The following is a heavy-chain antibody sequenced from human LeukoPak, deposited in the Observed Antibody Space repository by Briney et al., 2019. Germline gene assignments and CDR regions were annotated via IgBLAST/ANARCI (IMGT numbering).Heavy chain of an antibody. CDR3: ARSAYCGGDCYLGDYYGMDV. J-gene: IGHJ6*02. D-gene: IGHD2-21*02. Sequence: SGGSLRLSCAASGFTFSSYAMRWVRQAPGKGLEWVAVISYDGSNKYYADSVKGRFTISRDNSKNTLYLQMNSLRAEDTAVYYCARSAYCGGDCYLGDYYGMDVWGQGTTVTVSS. CDR2: ISYDGSNK. V-gene: IGHV3-30-3*01. CDR1: GFTFSSYA.